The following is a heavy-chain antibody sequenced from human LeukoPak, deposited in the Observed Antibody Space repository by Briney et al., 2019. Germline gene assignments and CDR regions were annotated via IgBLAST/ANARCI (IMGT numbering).Heavy chain of an antibody. V-gene: IGHV3-66*01. CDR1: EFTVSSNY. D-gene: IGHD2-2*01. Sequence: GGSLRLSCAASEFTVSSNYMSWVRQAPGEGLEWVSVMYSAGHTMYADSVKGRFTISRDDSKNTLNLQMNTLRAEDTAVYYCARGPGYCDGTSCLLPFDYWGLGTLVTVSS. CDR3: ARGPGYCDGTSCLLPFDY. J-gene: IGHJ4*02. CDR2: MYSAGHT.